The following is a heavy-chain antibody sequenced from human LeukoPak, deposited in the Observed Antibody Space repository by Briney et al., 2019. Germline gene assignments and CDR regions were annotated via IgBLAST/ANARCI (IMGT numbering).Heavy chain of an antibody. V-gene: IGHV5-51*01. CDR3: ARLAYTNFRDY. D-gene: IGHD4-11*01. CDR2: IYPADSDT. J-gene: IGHJ4*02. CDR1: GYIFPSYW. Sequence: GESLQVSYKGSGYIFPSYWIGWVRQMPGKGLEWMGIIYPADSDTRYSPSFQGQVTISVDKSISTAYLQWTSLKASDTGIYYCARLAYTNFRDYWGQGTLVTVSS.